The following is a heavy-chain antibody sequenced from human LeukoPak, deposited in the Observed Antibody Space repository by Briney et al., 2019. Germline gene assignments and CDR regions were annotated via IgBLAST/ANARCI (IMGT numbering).Heavy chain of an antibody. V-gene: IGHV3-23*01. CDR1: GFTFSSYW. Sequence: GGSLRLSCAASGFTFSSYWMSWVRQAPGKGLEWVSGISGSGGSTYYADSVKGRFTISRDNSKNTLYLQMNSLRAEDTAVYYCAKRRDFWSGYCFDYWGQGTLITVSS. CDR2: ISGSGGST. CDR3: AKRRDFWSGYCFDY. D-gene: IGHD3-3*01. J-gene: IGHJ4*02.